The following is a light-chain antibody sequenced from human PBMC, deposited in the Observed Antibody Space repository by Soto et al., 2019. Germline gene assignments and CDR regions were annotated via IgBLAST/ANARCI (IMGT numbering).Light chain of an antibody. CDR2: EVT. V-gene: IGLV2-14*01. J-gene: IGLJ3*02. Sequence: QSALTQPAAVSGSPGQSITIFCTGTSIDVGAYKFVSLYRHHPGRAPQVMIYEVTNRPAGVSCRFSGSKSGNTASLTISGLQPEDEGDYSCSSYSSTSIPWVFGGVTKVTVL. CDR1: SIDVGAYKF. CDR3: SSYSSTSIPWV.